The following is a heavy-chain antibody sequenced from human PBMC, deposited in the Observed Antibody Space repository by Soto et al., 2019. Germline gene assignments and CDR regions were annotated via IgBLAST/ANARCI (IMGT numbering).Heavy chain of an antibody. Sequence: QVQLQESGPGLVKPSQTLSLTCTVSGGSANSGAYHWNWIRQHPGKGLDWIGYIYYNGDTSYNSSLRSRSNISIDTSKNQFSLTLTSVAAADTAVYFCARGSAGRFLGVYYGVDVWGPGTMVTVSS. CDR2: IYYNGDT. V-gene: IGHV4-31*03. CDR1: GGSANSGAYH. D-gene: IGHD3-3*01. J-gene: IGHJ6*02. CDR3: ARGSAGRFLGVYYGVDV.